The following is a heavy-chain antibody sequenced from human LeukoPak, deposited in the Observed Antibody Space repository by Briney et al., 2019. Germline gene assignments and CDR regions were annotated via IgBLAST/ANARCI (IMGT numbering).Heavy chain of an antibody. CDR1: GGSISSGGYY. CDR2: IYYSGST. J-gene: IGHJ4*02. Sequence: PSQTLSLTCTVSGGSISSGGYYWSWIRQHPGKGLEWIGYIYYSGSTYYNPSLKSRVTISVDTSKNQFSLKLSSVTAADTAVYYCARGNLDCSSTSCYAVDHSFDYWGQGTLVTVSS. CDR3: ARGNLDCSSTSCYAVDHSFDY. V-gene: IGHV4-31*03. D-gene: IGHD2-2*01.